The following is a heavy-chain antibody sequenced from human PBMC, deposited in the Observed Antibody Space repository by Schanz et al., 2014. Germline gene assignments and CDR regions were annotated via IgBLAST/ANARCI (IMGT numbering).Heavy chain of an antibody. V-gene: IGHV3-NL1*01. Sequence: EKMGESGGGLVKPGGSLRLSCAASGFTFSYYNMNWVRQSPFPGLEWVAIIDGSGLPTFYADSVKGRFTISRDNSKNTLYLQMNSLRAEDTAVYYCARGTHLDLWGQGTLVGVSS. CDR1: GFTFSYYN. CDR3: ARGTHLDL. CDR2: IDGSGLPT. J-gene: IGHJ5*02.